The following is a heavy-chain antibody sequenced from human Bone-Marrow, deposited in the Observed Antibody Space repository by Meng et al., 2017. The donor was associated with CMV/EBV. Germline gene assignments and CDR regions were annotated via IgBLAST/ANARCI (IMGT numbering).Heavy chain of an antibody. CDR1: GGSIRSSSYY. Sequence: SEPLSLTFTVSGGSIRSSSYYWGWIRQPPGKGLEWIGSIYYSGSTYYTPSRKSRVTISVDTSKNQFSLKLSSVTAADTAVYYCARGAANYDFWSGYYCGAYYFDYWGQGTLVTVSS. CDR2: IYYSGST. CDR3: ARGAANYDFWSGYYCGAYYFDY. J-gene: IGHJ4*02. V-gene: IGHV4-39*07. D-gene: IGHD3-3*01.